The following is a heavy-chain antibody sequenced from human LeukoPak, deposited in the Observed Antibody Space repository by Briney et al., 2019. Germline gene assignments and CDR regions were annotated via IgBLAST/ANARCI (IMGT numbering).Heavy chain of an antibody. J-gene: IGHJ6*02. CDR3: GRPTKYWLVRGDGVDV. V-gene: IGHV3-23*01. CDR2: IDAGGGDT. D-gene: IGHD6-19*01. Sequence: GGSLRLSCAASGFTFTSYAVTWVRQAPGKGLEWVSSIDAGGGDTYHSDSVKGRFTISRGNSMNTLYLQMNSLRADDTAVYYCGRPTKYWLVRGDGVDVWDPGTTVTVSS. CDR1: GFTFTSYA.